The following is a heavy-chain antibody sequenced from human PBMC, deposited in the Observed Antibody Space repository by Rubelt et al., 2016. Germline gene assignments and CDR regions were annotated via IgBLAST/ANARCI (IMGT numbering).Heavy chain of an antibody. Sequence: EVQLVESGGDLVKPGGSQRLSCAASGFTFSDYAITWVRQAPGKGLEWVSYISSSSSYIYYADSVKGRFTVSRDNAKSLLSLQRNSLGAEDTAVYYCARVAVVGTARIMDVWGQGTTVTVSS. CDR1: GFTFSDYA. D-gene: IGHD2-15*01. CDR2: ISSSSSYI. CDR3: ARVAVVGTARIMDV. V-gene: IGHV3-21*02. J-gene: IGHJ6*02.